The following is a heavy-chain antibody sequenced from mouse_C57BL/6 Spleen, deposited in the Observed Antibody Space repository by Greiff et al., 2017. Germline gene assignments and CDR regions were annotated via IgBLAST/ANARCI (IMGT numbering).Heavy chain of an antibody. V-gene: IGHV8-12*01. Sequence: QVTLKVSGPGILQSSQTLRMTCSFSGFSLSTSGMGVSWIRQPSGKGLEWLPHIFWDDDKRYNPSMKSRLTISKDTSRNQVFLKMTRVDTADTATYYCARRDYYGSSSGAMDYWGPGTSVTVSS. CDR2: IFWDDDK. CDR3: ARRDYYGSSSGAMDY. J-gene: IGHJ4*01. CDR1: GFSLSTSGMG. D-gene: IGHD1-1*01.